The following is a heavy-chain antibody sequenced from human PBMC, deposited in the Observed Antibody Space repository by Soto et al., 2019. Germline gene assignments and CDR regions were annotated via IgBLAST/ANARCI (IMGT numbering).Heavy chain of an antibody. Sequence: EVQLVESGGGLVKPGGSLRLSCAASGFTFSSYSMNWVRQAPGKGLEWVSSISSSSYIYYADSVKGRFTISRDNAKNSLYLQMNSLRAEDTAVYYCARARSQDAFDIWGQGTMVTVSS. CDR1: GFTFSSYS. V-gene: IGHV3-21*01. CDR2: ISSSSYI. J-gene: IGHJ3*02. CDR3: ARARSQDAFDI.